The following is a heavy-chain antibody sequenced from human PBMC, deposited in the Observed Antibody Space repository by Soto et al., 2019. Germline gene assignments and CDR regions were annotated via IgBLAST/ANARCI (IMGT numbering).Heavy chain of an antibody. CDR3: AKDRGPDYYYYMDV. CDR1: GFPFSSYA. J-gene: IGHJ6*03. Sequence: EVQLLESGGGLVQPGGSLRLSCAAPGFPFSSYAMSWVPQAPGKGLEGVSSISGSGGITYYADSVKGRFTISRDNSKNTLFMQMNSLRAEDTAVYYCAKDRGPDYYYYMDVWGKGTTVTVSS. D-gene: IGHD2-15*01. CDR2: ISGSGGIT. V-gene: IGHV3-23*01.